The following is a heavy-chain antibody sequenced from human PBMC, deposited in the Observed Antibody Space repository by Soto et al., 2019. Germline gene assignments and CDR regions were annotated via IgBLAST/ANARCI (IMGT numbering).Heavy chain of an antibody. CDR2: IDWDDDK. Sequence: VSGPTLVNPTQTLTLTCTFSVFSLSTSGMCVSWIRQPPGKALEWLARIDWDDDKYYSTSLKTRLTISKDTSKNQVVLTMTNMDPVDTATYYCALRMGWNRNWFDPWGQGTLVTVSS. V-gene: IGHV2-70*11. CDR3: ALRMGWNRNWFDP. D-gene: IGHD1-1*01. J-gene: IGHJ5*02. CDR1: VFSLSTSGMC.